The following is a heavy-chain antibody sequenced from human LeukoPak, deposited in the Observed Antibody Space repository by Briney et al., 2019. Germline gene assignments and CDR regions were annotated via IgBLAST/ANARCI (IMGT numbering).Heavy chain of an antibody. CDR1: GGSISSSNW. CDR3: ASTRGSSASQGFDI. D-gene: IGHD3-16*01. V-gene: IGHV4-4*02. Sequence: SGTLSLTCAVSGGSISSSNWWSWVRQPPGKGLEWIGEIYHSGSTNYNPSLKSRVTISVDKSKNQFSLKLSSVTAADTAVYYCASTRGSSASQGFDIWGQGTMVTVSS. J-gene: IGHJ3*02. CDR2: IYHSGST.